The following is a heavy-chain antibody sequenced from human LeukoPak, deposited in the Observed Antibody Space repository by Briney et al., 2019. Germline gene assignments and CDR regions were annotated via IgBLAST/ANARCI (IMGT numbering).Heavy chain of an antibody. D-gene: IGHD2-15*01. Sequence: PGGSLRLSCTASGLTISNYWMSWVRQAPGKGLEWVANIKQDGNEKYYVDSVKGRFTISRDNSKNTLYLQMSSLRAEDTAVYFCVRGYSFGPYGMDVWGQGTTVTVSS. CDR1: GLTISNYW. CDR2: IKQDGNEK. CDR3: VRGYSFGPYGMDV. J-gene: IGHJ6*02. V-gene: IGHV3-7*03.